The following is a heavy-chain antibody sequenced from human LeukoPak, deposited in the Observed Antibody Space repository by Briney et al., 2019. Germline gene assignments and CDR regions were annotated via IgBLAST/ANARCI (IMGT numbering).Heavy chain of an antibody. J-gene: IGHJ4*02. CDR3: ARGLYGSGWYESVDLRVY. D-gene: IGHD6-19*01. CDR2: MNPNSGNT. Sequence: GASVKVSCKASGYTFTSYDINWVRQATGQGLEWMGWMNPNSGNTGYAQKFQGRVTMTRNTSISTAYMELSSLRSEDTAVYYCARGLYGSGWYESVDLRVYWGQGTLVTVSS. CDR1: GYTFTSYD. V-gene: IGHV1-8*01.